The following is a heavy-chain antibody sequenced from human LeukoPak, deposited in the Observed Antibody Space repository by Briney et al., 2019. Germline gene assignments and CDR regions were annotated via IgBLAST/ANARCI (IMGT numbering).Heavy chain of an antibody. D-gene: IGHD6-13*01. J-gene: IGHJ3*02. CDR2: ISWNSGSI. CDR3: AKDNAAGTGGAAFDI. CDR1: GFTFDDYA. V-gene: IGHV3-9*03. Sequence: GGSLRLSCAASGFTFDDYAMHWVRQAPGKGLEWVSGISWNSGSIGYADSVKGRFTISRDNAKNSLYLQMNSLRAEDMALYYCAKDNAAGTGGAAFDIWGQGTMVTVSS.